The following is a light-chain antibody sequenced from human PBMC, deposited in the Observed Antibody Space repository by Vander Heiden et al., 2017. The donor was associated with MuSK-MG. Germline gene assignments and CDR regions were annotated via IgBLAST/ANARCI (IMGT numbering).Light chain of an antibody. CDR2: WAS. J-gene: IGKJ4*01. Sequence: DIVIAQAPLSPPVTPGEPAPISCTSRQGLQHTSGYNYLDWYLQKPGQSPQLLIYWASTRASGVPDRFSGSGSGTDFTLKISRVEAEDVAVYYCKQDLQTPLTFGGGTKVEIK. CDR3: KQDLQTPLT. CDR1: QGLQHTSGYNY. V-gene: IGKV2-28*01.